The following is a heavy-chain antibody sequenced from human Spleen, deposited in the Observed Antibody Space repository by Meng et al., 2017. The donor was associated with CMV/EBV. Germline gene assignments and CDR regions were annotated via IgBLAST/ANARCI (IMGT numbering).Heavy chain of an antibody. CDR1: GFSFSTYW. D-gene: IGHD5-24*01. CDR2: IKQDGSEK. J-gene: IGHJ4*02. Sequence: GESLKISCTASGFSFSTYWMNWVRQAPGKGLEWVANIKQDGSEKNYLDSVRGRFTIARDNAKNSLFLQMNSLRAEDTALYYCATWGDAYNSGYFDYWGQGTLVTVSS. CDR3: ATWGDAYNSGYFDY. V-gene: IGHV3-7*01.